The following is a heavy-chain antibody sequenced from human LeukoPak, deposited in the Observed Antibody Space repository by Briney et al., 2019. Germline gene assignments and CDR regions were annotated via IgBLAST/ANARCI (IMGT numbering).Heavy chain of an antibody. D-gene: IGHD6-13*01. CDR1: GYTFTGYY. Sequence: ASVKVSCKASGYTFTGYYMHWVRQAPGQGLEWMGWINPNSGGTNYAQKFQGRVTMTRDTSISTAYMELSRLRSDDTAVYYCARAAAGHDAFDIWGQGTMVTVSS. CDR2: INPNSGGT. CDR3: ARAAAGHDAFDI. V-gene: IGHV1-2*02. J-gene: IGHJ3*02.